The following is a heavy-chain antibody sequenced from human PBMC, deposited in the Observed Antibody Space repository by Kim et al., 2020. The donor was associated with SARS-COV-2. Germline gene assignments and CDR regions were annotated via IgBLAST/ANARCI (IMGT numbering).Heavy chain of an antibody. CDR1: GFTVSSNY. Sequence: GGSLRLSCAASGFTVSSNYMSWVRQAPGKGLEWVSVIYSGGSTYYADSVKGRFTISRDNSKNTLYLQMNSLRAEDTAVYYCARALMYNWNYAGTFDYWGQGTLVTVSS. CDR2: IYSGGST. V-gene: IGHV3-53*01. D-gene: IGHD1-7*01. J-gene: IGHJ4*02. CDR3: ARALMYNWNYAGTFDY.